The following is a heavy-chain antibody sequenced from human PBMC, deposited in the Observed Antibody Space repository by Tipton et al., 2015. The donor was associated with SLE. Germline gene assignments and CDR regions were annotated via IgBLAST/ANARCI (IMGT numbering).Heavy chain of an antibody. Sequence: TLSLTCTASGYSISSGYYWGWIRQPPGKGLEWIGSIYHSGSTFYNPSLKSRVTISVDTSKNHFSLRLSSVTAADTAVYYCAVGYCSSTSCQREYFQHWGQGSLVTVSS. CDR3: AVGYCSSTSCQREYFQH. J-gene: IGHJ1*01. CDR2: IYHSGST. CDR1: GYSISSGYY. D-gene: IGHD2-2*01. V-gene: IGHV4-38-2*02.